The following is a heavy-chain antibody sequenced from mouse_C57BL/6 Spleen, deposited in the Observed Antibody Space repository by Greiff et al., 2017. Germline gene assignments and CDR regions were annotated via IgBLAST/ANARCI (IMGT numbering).Heavy chain of an antibody. CDR3: AREDYYGSQVYFDY. Sequence: VHVKQSGPELVKPGASVKISCKASGYSFTDYNMNWVKQSNGKSLEWIGVINPNYGTTSYNQKFKGKATLTVDQSSSTAYMQLNSLTSEDSAVYYCAREDYYGSQVYFDYWGQGTTLTVSS. D-gene: IGHD1-1*01. CDR1: GYSFTDYN. V-gene: IGHV1-39*01. CDR2: INPNYGTT. J-gene: IGHJ2*01.